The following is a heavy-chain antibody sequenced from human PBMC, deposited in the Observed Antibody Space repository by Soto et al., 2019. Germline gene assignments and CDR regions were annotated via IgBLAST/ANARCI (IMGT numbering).Heavy chain of an antibody. Sequence: SVKVSCKASGGTFSSYTISWVRQAPGQGLEWMGRIIPILGIANYAQKFQGRVTITADKSTSTAYMELSSLRSEDTAVYYCATDGYYDIFPRPSWFDPWGQGTLVTVTS. D-gene: IGHD3-9*01. CDR2: IIPILGIA. CDR3: ATDGYYDIFPRPSWFDP. J-gene: IGHJ5*02. CDR1: GGTFSSYT. V-gene: IGHV1-69*04.